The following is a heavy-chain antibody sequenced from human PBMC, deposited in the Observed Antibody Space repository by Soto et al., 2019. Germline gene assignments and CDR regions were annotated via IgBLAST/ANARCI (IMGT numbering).Heavy chain of an antibody. CDR1: GGSISSDY. CDR3: ARSPEATVTAFDF. J-gene: IGHJ4*02. CDR2: IYYSGST. Sequence: SETLSLTCTVYGGSISSDYWSWIRQPPGKGLEWIGYIYYSGSTNYNPSLKSRVTISVDTSKNQFSLKLSSVTAADTAVYYCARSPEATVTAFDFWGLGTLVTVSS. V-gene: IGHV4-59*12. D-gene: IGHD4-17*01.